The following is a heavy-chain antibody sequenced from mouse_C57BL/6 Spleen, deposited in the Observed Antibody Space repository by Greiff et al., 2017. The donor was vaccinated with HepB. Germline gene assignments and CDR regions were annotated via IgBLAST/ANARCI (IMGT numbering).Heavy chain of an antibody. CDR3: ARLGTTALDGDWFAY. Sequence: VQLVESGAELAKPGASVKLSCKASGYTFTSYWMHWVKQRPGQGLEWIGYINPSSGYTKYNQKFKDKDTLTADKSSSTAYMQLSSLTHEDSAVYYCARLGTTALDGDWFAYWGQGTLVTVSA. CDR2: INPSSGYT. V-gene: IGHV1-7*01. J-gene: IGHJ3*01. CDR1: GYTFTSYW. D-gene: IGHD1-2*01.